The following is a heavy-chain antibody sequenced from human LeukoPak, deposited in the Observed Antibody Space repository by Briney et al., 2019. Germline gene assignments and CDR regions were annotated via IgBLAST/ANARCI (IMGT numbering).Heavy chain of an antibody. CDR1: EFTFDDYT. V-gene: IGHV3-43*01. J-gene: IGHJ4*02. Sequence: GGSLRLSRAASEFTFDDYTMHWVRQAPGKGLEWVSLISWDGGSTYYADSVKGRFTISRDNSKNSLYLQMNSLRTEDTALYYCAKDIRGSLPDYWGQGTLVTVSS. CDR2: ISWDGGST. D-gene: IGHD1-26*01. CDR3: AKDIRGSLPDY.